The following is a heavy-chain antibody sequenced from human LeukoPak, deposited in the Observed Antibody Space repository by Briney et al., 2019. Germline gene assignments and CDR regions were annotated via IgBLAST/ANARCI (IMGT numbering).Heavy chain of an antibody. Sequence: PGGSLRLSCAASGITFGNNWMHWVRQGPGKGLVWISRINSDGGGAIYADSVKGRFTVSRDNAKNSLYLQMNSLRAEDTAVYYCARETGGSYYLFFYYGMDVWGQGTTVTVSS. CDR2: INSDGGGA. V-gene: IGHV3-74*01. CDR3: ARETGGSYYLFFYYGMDV. J-gene: IGHJ6*02. CDR1: GITFGNNW. D-gene: IGHD1-26*01.